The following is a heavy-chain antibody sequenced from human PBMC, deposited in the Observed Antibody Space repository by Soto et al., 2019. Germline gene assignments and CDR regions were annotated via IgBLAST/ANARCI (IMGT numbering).Heavy chain of an antibody. D-gene: IGHD1-7*01. CDR2: IIPIFGTA. CDR3: AETGTTWPYYYGMDV. Sequence: SVKVSCKASGGTFSSYAISWVRQAPGQGLEWMGGIIPIFGTANYAQKFQGRVTITADESTSTAYMELSSLRSEDTAVYYCAETGTTWPYYYGMDVWGQGTTVTVSS. V-gene: IGHV1-69*13. CDR1: GGTFSSYA. J-gene: IGHJ6*02.